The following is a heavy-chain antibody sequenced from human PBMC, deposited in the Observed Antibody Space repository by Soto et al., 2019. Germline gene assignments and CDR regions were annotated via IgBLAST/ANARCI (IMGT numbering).Heavy chain of an antibody. CDR1: GGSVSSSTW. CDR3: ARVPGVVVSADDAFAI. J-gene: IGHJ3*02. CDR2: IYHSGSA. D-gene: IGHD2-21*02. Sequence: QVQLQESGPGLVKPSGTLSLTCAVSGGSVSSSTWLSWFLQSPGKGLEWMGEIYHSGSAHYNPSLKSRATISLDKSKNQCSLRLTSVTAAETAVYYCARVPGVVVSADDAFAIWGPGTRVIVSS. V-gene: IGHV4-4*02.